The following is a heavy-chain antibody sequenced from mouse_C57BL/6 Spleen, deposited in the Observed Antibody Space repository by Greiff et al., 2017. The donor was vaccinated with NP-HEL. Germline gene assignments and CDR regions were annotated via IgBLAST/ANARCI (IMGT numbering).Heavy chain of an antibody. J-gene: IGHJ2*01. Sequence: QQSCKASGYTFTSYWMQWVKQRPGQGLEWIGEIDPSDSYTNYNQKFKGKATLTVDTSSSTAYMQLSSLTSEDSAVYYCARSYGSSYGEFDYWGQGTTLTVSS. CDR1: GYTFTSYW. CDR2: IDPSDSYT. CDR3: ARSYGSSYGEFDY. D-gene: IGHD1-1*01. V-gene: IGHV1-50*01.